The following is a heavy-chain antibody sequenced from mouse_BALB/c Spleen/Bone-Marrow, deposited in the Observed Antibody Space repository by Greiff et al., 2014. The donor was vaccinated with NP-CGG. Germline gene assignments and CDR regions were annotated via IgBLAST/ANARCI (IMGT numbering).Heavy chain of an antibody. V-gene: IGHV2-9*02. J-gene: IGHJ4*01. Sequence: QVQLQQSGPGPVAPSQSLSITCTVSGFSLTSFGVHWVRQPPGKGLEWLGVIWAGGSTNYNSALMSRLSISKDNSKSQVFLKMNSLQTDDTAMYYCARYGNYEDAMDYWGQGTSVTVSS. CDR1: GFSLTSFG. CDR3: ARYGNYEDAMDY. D-gene: IGHD2-10*02. CDR2: IWAGGST.